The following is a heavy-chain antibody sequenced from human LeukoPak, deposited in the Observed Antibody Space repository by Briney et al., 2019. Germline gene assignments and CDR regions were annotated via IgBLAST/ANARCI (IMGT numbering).Heavy chain of an antibody. D-gene: IGHD3-22*01. CDR1: GCAFISYS. V-gene: IGHV3-23*01. CDR3: ATPAAHFYDGGGYLSH. J-gene: IGHJ4*02. CDR2: TRGSDDST. Sequence: AGSLRLSCAASGCAFISYSMSWVRQTPGKGLEGVAFTRGSDDSTHYLDSVKGRFTISRDTSKNTLYLQMNSLRAEDTAVYYCATPAAHFYDGGGYLSHWGQGTLVTVSS.